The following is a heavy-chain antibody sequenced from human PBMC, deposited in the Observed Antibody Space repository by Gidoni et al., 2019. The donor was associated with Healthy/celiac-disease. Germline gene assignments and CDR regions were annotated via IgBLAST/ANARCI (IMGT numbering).Heavy chain of an antibody. V-gene: IGHV4-39*01. J-gene: IGHJ4*02. CDR2: IYYSGST. D-gene: IGHD6-19*01. CDR3: ASRGGEAVAGDFDY. Sequence: DGLEGIGSIYYSGSTYYNPSLKSRVTISVDTSKNQFSLKLSSVTAADTAVYYCASRGGEAVAGDFDYWGQGTLVTVSS.